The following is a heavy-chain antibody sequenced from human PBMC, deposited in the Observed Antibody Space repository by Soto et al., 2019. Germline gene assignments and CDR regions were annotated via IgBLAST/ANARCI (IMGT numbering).Heavy chain of an antibody. CDR2: IYWDDDK. CDR1: GFSLSTSGVG. V-gene: IGHV2-5*02. J-gene: IGHJ6*02. D-gene: IGHD6-19*01. CDR3: AHTLGQWLAYGMDV. Sequence: QITLKESGPTLVKPTQTLTLTCTFSGFSLSTSGVGVGWIRQPPGKALEWLAPIYWDDDKRYSPSLKSRLTITKDTSKNQVVLTMTNMDPVDTATYYCAHTLGQWLAYGMDVWGQGTTVTVSS.